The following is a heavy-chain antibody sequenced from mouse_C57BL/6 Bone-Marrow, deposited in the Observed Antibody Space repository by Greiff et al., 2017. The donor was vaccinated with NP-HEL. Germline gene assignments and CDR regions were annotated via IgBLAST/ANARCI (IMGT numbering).Heavy chain of an antibody. V-gene: IGHV5-16*01. Sequence: EVQLVESEGGLVQPGSSMKLSCTASGFTFSDYYMAWVRQVPEKGLEWVANINSDGSSTYYLDSLKSRFIISRDNAKNILYLQMSSLKSEDTATYYCARDGRGFAYWGQGTLVTVSA. J-gene: IGHJ3*01. CDR1: GFTFSDYY. CDR3: ARDGRGFAY. CDR2: INSDGSST.